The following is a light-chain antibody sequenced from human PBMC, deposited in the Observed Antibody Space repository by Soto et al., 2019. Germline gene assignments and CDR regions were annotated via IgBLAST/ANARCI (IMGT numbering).Light chain of an antibody. CDR1: PSLVHSDGNTY. CDR2: KIS. V-gene: IGKV2-24*01. CDR3: MQATNPYT. Sequence: IVMTQTPLSSPVTLGQPASISCTSSPSLVHSDGNTYLSWLQQRPGQPPRLLLYKISNRFSAVPDSYSGGGGGTDITLKISRVEGEDVGVYYCMQATNPYTFGQGTKLEIK. J-gene: IGKJ2*01.